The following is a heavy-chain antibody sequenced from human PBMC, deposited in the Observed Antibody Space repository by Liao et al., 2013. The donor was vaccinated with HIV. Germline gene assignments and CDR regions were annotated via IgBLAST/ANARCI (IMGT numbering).Heavy chain of an antibody. CDR3: AKYFGSDGFDP. CDR2: VYYTGIT. J-gene: IGHJ5*02. V-gene: IGHV4-59*11. Sequence: QVHLQESGPGLVKPSETLSLTCTVSDSSMNHHYWSWIRQPPGKGLEWVGYVYYTGITNFNPSVGGRVSISVDTSKNQFSLKLSSVTAADTAIYYCAKYFGSDGFDPWGQGTLVTVSS. D-gene: IGHD3-9*01. CDR1: DSSMNHHY.